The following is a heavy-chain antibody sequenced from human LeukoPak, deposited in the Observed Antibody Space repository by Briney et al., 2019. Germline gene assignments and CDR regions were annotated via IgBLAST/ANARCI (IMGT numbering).Heavy chain of an antibody. V-gene: IGHV3-21*04. CDR2: ISSSSSYI. CDR3: AKFPGRWLQFGYFDY. J-gene: IGHJ4*02. CDR1: GFTFSSYS. D-gene: IGHD5-12*01. Sequence: GGSLRLSRAASGFTFSSYSMNWVRQAPGKGLEWVSSISSSSSYIYYADSVKGRFTISRDNSKNTLYLQMNSLRAEDAAVYYCAKFPGRWLQFGYFDYWGQGTLVTVSS.